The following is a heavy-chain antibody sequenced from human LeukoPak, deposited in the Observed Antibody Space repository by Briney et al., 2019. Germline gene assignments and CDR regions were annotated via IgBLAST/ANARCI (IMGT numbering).Heavy chain of an antibody. J-gene: IGHJ5*02. CDR2: IIPIFGTA. V-gene: IGHV1-69*13. CDR3: ARASFWESPINWFAP. D-gene: IGHD3-16*01. Sequence: SVKDSCKASGGTFSSYAISWVRQAPGQGLEWMGGIIPIFGTANYAQKFQGRVTITADESTSTAYMELSSLRSEDTAVYYCARASFWESPINWFAPWGQGTLVTVSS. CDR1: GGTFSSYA.